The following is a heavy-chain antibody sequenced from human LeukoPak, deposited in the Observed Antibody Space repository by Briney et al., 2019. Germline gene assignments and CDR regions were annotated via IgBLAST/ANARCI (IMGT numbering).Heavy chain of an antibody. J-gene: IGHJ4*02. V-gene: IGHV3-23*01. CDR1: GFTFSRFS. D-gene: IGHD2-2*01. CDR3: AKDLAPAAY. CDR2: LTGSGGST. Sequence: GGSLRLSCAASGFTFSRFSMSWGRQAPGKGLEWVSALTGSGGSTYYADSVKGRFTISRDNSKKTLFLQMNSLRAEDTAVYYCAKDLAPAAYWGQGTLVTVSS.